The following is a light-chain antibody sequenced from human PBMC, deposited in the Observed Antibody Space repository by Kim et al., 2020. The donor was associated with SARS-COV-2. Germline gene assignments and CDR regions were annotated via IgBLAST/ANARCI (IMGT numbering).Light chain of an antibody. CDR3: ASWDDSLEGWL. CDR2: NDY. CDR1: SSNIGSNT. V-gene: IGLV1-44*01. Sequence: QSVLTQPPSASGTPGQRVAISCSGSSSNIGSNTVNWYQQLPGTAPKLLIYNDYKRPSGVPDRFSGSKSGSSASLAISGLQSEDEADYYCASWDDSLEGWLFGGGTQLTV. J-gene: IGLJ3*02.